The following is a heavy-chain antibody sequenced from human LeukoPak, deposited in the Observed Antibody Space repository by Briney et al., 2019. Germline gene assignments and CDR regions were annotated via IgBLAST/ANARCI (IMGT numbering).Heavy chain of an antibody. D-gene: IGHD2-2*01. Sequence: GGSLRLSCAASGFTFSSQTMSWVRQAPGKGLEWVSTISGSAYSTYYADSVKGRFTISRDNSKNALFLQMNSLSAEDTAVYYCAKSGPYCSSTTCNYFDYWGQGTLVTVSS. CDR2: ISGSAYST. V-gene: IGHV3-23*01. J-gene: IGHJ4*02. CDR1: GFTFSSQT. CDR3: AKSGPYCSSTTCNYFDY.